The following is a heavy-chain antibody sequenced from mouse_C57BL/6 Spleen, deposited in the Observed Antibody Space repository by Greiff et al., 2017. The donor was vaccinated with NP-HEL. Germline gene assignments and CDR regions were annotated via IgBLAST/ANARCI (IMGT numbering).Heavy chain of an antibody. CDR3: ASGTTVVSPFDD. J-gene: IGHJ2*01. V-gene: IGHV1-72*01. Sequence: QVQLQQPGAELVQPGASVKLSCKASGYTSTSYWMHRVKQRPGRGLEWTGRIAPNSGGTKYNEKFKSKATLTVDKPSSTAYVQLSSLTSEDSAVYDCASGTTVVSPFDDGGQCTTLTVSS. D-gene: IGHD1-1*01. CDR2: IAPNSGGT. CDR1: GYTSTSYW.